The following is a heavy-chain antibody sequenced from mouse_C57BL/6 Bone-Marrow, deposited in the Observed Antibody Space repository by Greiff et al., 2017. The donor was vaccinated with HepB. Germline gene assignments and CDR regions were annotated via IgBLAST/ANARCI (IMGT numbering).Heavy chain of an antibody. Sequence: EVQLQQSGAELVRPGASVKLSCTASGFNIKDYYMHWVKQRPEQGLEWIGRIDPEDGDTEYAPKFQGKATMTADTSSNTAYLQLSILTSEDTAVYYCTPLITTVRTYAMDYWGQGTSVTVSS. CDR2: IDPEDGDT. CDR3: TPLITTVRTYAMDY. CDR1: GFNIKDYY. D-gene: IGHD1-1*01. J-gene: IGHJ4*01. V-gene: IGHV14-1*01.